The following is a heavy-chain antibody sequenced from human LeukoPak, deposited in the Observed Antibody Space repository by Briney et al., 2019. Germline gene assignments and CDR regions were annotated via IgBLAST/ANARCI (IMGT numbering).Heavy chain of an antibody. CDR3: ARETGDRPGLEGY. Sequence: SVKVSCKASGGTFSSYAISWVRQAPGQGLEWMGGIIPIFGTANYAQKFQGRVTITADESTSTAYMELSSLRSEDTAVYYCARETGDRPGLEGYWGQGTLVTVSS. V-gene: IGHV1-69*13. J-gene: IGHJ4*02. CDR2: IIPIFGTA. CDR1: GGTFSSYA. D-gene: IGHD7-27*01.